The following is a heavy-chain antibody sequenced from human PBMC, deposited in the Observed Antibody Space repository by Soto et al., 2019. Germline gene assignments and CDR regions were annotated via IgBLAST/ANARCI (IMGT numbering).Heavy chain of an antibody. CDR3: AREVQVHTPAFVY. CDR2: ISPMFGAA. Sequence: QVQLVQSGAEMKKPGSSVKVSCQSSGGTFNTYAMNWVRQAPGQGPEWMGDISPMFGAAKYVPKFQGRVTITADESTGTSYMKLSSLTSEDTALYFCAREVQVHTPAFVYWGQGTRVTVSS. V-gene: IGHV1-69*19. D-gene: IGHD3-10*01. CDR1: GGTFNTYA. J-gene: IGHJ4*02.